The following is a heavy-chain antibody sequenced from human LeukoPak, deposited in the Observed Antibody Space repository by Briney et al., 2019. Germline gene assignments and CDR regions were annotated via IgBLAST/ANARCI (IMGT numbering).Heavy chain of an antibody. V-gene: IGHV3-21*01. J-gene: IGHJ4*02. Sequence: GGSLRLSCAASGFTFSSYSMNWVRQAPGKGLEWVSSISSSSSYIYYADSVKGRFTISRDNAKNSLYLQMNSLRAEDTAVYYCARFPPPAMAIRGGNYWGQGTLVTVSS. CDR1: GFTFSSYS. D-gene: IGHD5-18*01. CDR3: ARFPPPAMAIRGGNY. CDR2: ISSSSSYI.